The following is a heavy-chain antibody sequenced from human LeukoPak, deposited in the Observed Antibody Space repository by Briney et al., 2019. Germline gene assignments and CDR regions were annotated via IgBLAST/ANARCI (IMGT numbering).Heavy chain of an antibody. CDR3: AKIAEEVLWFEV. D-gene: IGHD1-26*01. V-gene: IGHV3-30*02. Sequence: GGSLRLSCAASGFTFSSYGMHWVRQAPGKGLEWVAFIRYDGSNKYYADSVKGRFTISRDNSKNTLYLQMNSLRAEDTAVYYCAKIAEEVLWFEVWGQGTLVTVSS. J-gene: IGHJ5*02. CDR1: GFTFSSYG. CDR2: IRYDGSNK.